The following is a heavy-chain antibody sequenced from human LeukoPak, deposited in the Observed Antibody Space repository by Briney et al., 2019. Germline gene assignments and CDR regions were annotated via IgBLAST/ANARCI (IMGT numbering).Heavy chain of an antibody. CDR1: GGTFSSYA. CDR2: IIPILGIT. V-gene: IGHV1-69*04. J-gene: IGHJ3*02. CDR3: ARVYPIAVAGRGIDAFDI. Sequence: SLKVSCKASGGTFSSYAISWVRQAPGQGLEWMGRIIPILGITNYAQKFEGRVTITADKSTSTAYMELSSLRSEDTAVYYCARVYPIAVAGRGIDAFDIWGQGTMVTVSS. D-gene: IGHD6-19*01.